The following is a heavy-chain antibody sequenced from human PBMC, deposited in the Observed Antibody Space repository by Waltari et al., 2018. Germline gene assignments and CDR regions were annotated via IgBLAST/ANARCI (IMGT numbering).Heavy chain of an antibody. J-gene: IGHJ3*01. V-gene: IGHV3-49*04. CDR2: MRIKLYGGAT. D-gene: IGHD3-22*01. CDR3: KITMIAVDAFDV. CDR1: GFNCGDYA. Sequence: EVQLVESGGGLVQPGRSLRLSCTASGFNCGDYAMSWVRQAPGKGLEWVAFMRIKLYGGATEYAASVEGRFTISREDSKSVAYLQMSSLKTEDTGVYFCKITMIAVDAFDVWGQGTMVTVSS.